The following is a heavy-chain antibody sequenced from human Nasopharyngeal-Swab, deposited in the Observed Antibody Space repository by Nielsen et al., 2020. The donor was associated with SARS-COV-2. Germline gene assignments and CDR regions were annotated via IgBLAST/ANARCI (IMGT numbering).Heavy chain of an antibody. J-gene: IGHJ4*02. Sequence: GESLKISCAASGFTFSSYSMNWVRQAPGKGLEWVSSISSSSSYIYYADSVKGRFTISRDNAKNSLYLQMNSLRAEDTAVYYCARVIEGSSGYFGGYWGQGTLVTVSS. D-gene: IGHD3-22*01. V-gene: IGHV3-21*01. CDR2: ISSSSSYI. CDR3: ARVIEGSSGYFGGY. CDR1: GFTFSSYS.